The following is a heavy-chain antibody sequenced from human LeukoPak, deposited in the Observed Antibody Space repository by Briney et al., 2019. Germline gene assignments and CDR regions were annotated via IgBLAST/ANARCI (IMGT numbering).Heavy chain of an antibody. D-gene: IGHD2-15*01. CDR2: INHSGST. CDR1: GGSFSGYY. J-gene: IGHJ4*02. V-gene: IGHV4-34*01. CDR3: ARQRWPQLLPNY. Sequence: KASETLSLTCAVYGGSFSGYYWSWIRQPPGKGLEWIGEINHSGSTNYNPSLKSRVTISVDTSKNQFSLKLSSVTAADTAVYYCARQRWPQLLPNYWGQGTLVTVSS.